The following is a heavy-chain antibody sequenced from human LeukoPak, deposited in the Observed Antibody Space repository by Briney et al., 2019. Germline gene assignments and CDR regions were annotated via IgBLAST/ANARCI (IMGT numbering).Heavy chain of an antibody. V-gene: IGHV3-23*01. J-gene: IGHJ4*02. Sequence: SVGSTYYADSVKGRFTISRDNSKNTLYLQMNSLRAEDTAVYYCAKDSLGWSSGWNQVDYWGQGTLVTVSS. CDR3: AKDSLGWSSGWNQVDY. CDR2: SVGST. D-gene: IGHD6-19*01.